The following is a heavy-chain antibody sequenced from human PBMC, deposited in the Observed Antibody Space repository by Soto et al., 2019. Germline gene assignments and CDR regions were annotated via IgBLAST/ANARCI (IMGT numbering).Heavy chain of an antibody. CDR1: GGTFSSYA. V-gene: IGHV1-69*13. D-gene: IGHD3-22*01. J-gene: IGHJ3*02. Sequence: SVKVSCKASGGTFSSYAISWVRQAPGQGLEWMGGIIPIFGTANYAQKFQGRVTITADESTSTAYMELSSLRSEDTAVYYCARGITMIVVVPDAFDIWGQGTMVTVSS. CDR2: IIPIFGTA. CDR3: ARGITMIVVVPDAFDI.